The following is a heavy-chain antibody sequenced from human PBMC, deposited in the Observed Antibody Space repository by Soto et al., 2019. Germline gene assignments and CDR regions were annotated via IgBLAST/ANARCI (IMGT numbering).Heavy chain of an antibody. V-gene: IGHV3-33*01. CDR3: ARDWCEEPARKETVSKFDY. CDR1: GFAFSNYG. Sequence: QVHLVESGGGVVQPGRSLTLSCTASGFAFSNYGIHWVRQAPGRGLEWVAVIWSDGTKKFYAGSVRGRFTISRDNSKNTRDLQMNSLLAEDTDVEYGARDWCEEPARKETVSKFDYWGQGTLVTVSS. D-gene: IGHD6-6*01. J-gene: IGHJ4*02. CDR2: IWSDGTKK.